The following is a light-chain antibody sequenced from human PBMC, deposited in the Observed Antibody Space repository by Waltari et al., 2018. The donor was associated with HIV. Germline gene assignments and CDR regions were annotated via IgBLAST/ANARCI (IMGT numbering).Light chain of an antibody. Sequence: QSVLTQPPSVSAAPGQKVTISCSGGSSHVGASYVSWYQQLPGAAPKLLIFDDDQRPSGIPDRFSGSKSGTSATLGITGLQTGDEADYYCATWDNRLTTVLFGGGTKLTVL. V-gene: IGLV1-51*01. CDR2: DDD. CDR3: ATWDNRLTTVL. J-gene: IGLJ2*01. CDR1: SSHVGASY.